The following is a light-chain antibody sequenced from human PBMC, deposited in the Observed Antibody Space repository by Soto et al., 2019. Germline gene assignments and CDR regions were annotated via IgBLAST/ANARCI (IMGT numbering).Light chain of an antibody. CDR3: QQSYSTPQT. Sequence: DIPMTQSTSSLSASLVDRVTINWRASQSISSYLNWYQQKPGKAPKLLIYAASSLQSGVPSRFSGSGSGTDFTLTISSLQPEDFATYYCQQSYSTPQTFGQGTKVDI. CDR2: AAS. J-gene: IGKJ1*01. CDR1: QSISSY. V-gene: IGKV1-39*01.